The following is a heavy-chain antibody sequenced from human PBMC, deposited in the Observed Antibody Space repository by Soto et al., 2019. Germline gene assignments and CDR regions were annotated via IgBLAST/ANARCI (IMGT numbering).Heavy chain of an antibody. J-gene: IGHJ6*02. V-gene: IGHV1-69*02. CDR2: IIPVLGVT. D-gene: IGHD2-21*02. CDR3: ARRRYCGADCYSKYYYGMDV. CDR1: GSTFSSYT. Sequence: VLLVQSGAEMKRPGSSVKVSCQASGSTFSSYTVSWVRQAPGQGLEWMGRIIPVLGVTNYAQKFKGRVTITADKSKTTAYMELSSQRSGDTAVYYCARRRYCGADCYSKYYYGMDVWGQGTTVTVSS.